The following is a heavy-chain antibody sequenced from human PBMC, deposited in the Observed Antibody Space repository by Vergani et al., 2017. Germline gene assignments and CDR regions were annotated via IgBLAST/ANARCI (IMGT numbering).Heavy chain of an antibody. J-gene: IGHJ3*02. CDR1: GMSISNNNYY. V-gene: IGHV4-39*01. CDR3: ARHLRQLARNDVFDI. Sequence: QLQLQESGPRLVKPSETLSLTCSLSGMSISNNNYYWGWIRQPPGKGLEWIGSIYDSRNNNYSPSLKSRVSISVDTSKNQFSLNLTSVTAADSAVYYCARHLRQLARNDVFDIWGHGTLVTVSS. D-gene: IGHD6-6*01. CDR2: IYDSRNN.